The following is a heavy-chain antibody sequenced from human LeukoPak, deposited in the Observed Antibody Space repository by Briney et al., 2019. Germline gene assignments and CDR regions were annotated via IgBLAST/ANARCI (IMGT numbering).Heavy chain of an antibody. V-gene: IGHV4-39*01. CDR1: DDSISSNNYY. D-gene: IGHD3-10*01. Sequence: PSGTLSLTCSVSDDSISSNNYYWGWIRQPPGKGLEWIGIINYGGSTYYNPSLRSRVTISVATSQNQVSLKLTSVTATDTAVYYCARGTSSQLWFVYWGQGTLVTVSS. CDR2: INYGGST. CDR3: ARGTSSQLWFVY. J-gene: IGHJ4*02.